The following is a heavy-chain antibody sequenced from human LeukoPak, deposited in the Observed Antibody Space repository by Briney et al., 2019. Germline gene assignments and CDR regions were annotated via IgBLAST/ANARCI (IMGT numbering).Heavy chain of an antibody. CDR1: GGSMSSYY. Sequence: SETLSLTCTASGGSMSSYYWSWIRQPPGKGLEWIGYIYTSGSTNYNPSLKSRVTISVDTSKNQFSLKLSSVTAADTAMYYCARLGEYYDSSGVASYYYYYMDVWGKGTTATVSS. J-gene: IGHJ6*03. D-gene: IGHD3-22*01. V-gene: IGHV4-4*09. CDR2: IYTSGST. CDR3: ARLGEYYDSSGVASYYYYYMDV.